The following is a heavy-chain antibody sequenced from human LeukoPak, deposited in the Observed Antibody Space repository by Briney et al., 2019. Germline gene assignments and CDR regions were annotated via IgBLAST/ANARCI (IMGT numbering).Heavy chain of an antibody. CDR3: ARDGYNFFH. V-gene: IGHV3-48*03. J-gene: IGHJ4*02. Sequence: PGGSLRLSCAASGFTFSSYEMNWVRQAPGKGLEWVSYISSSGSTVYYADSVKGRFTISRDNAKNSLYLQMNSLRAEDTAVYYCARDGYNFFHWGQGTLVTVSS. CDR1: GFTFSSYE. D-gene: IGHD5-24*01. CDR2: ISSSGSTV.